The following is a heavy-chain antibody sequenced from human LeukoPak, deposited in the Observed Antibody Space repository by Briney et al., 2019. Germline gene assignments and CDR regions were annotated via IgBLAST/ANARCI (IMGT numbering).Heavy chain of an antibody. J-gene: IGHJ3*02. CDR3: AGQLWWLDNDAFDI. CDR1: GFTFSSYW. Sequence: PGGSLRLSCVASGFTFSSYWMSWVRQAPGKGLEWVANIKQDGSIIYYVDSVKGRFTISRDNAKNSLYLQMNSLRAEDTAVYYCAGQLWWLDNDAFDIRGQGTMVTVSS. D-gene: IGHD5-12*01. CDR2: IKQDGSII. V-gene: IGHV3-7*01.